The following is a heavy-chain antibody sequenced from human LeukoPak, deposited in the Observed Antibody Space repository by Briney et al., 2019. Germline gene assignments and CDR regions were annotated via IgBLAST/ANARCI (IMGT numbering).Heavy chain of an antibody. CDR1: TYAITSGNS. CDR3: VHFYGSGTYFDY. V-gene: IGHV4-38-2*02. J-gene: IGHJ4*02. CDR2: IYHRAGT. D-gene: IGHD3-10*01. Sequence: SETLSLTCTVSTYAITSGNSWGWVRQPPGKALEWIGSIYHRAGTSYSSPSLKSRLTILVDTSKSQFSLSLTSVTAADTALYYCVHFYGSGTYFDYWGQGILVTVSS.